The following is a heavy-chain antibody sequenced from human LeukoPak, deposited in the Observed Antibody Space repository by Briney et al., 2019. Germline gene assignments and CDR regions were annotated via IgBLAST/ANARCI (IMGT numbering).Heavy chain of an antibody. CDR2: ISSSSSYI. V-gene: IGHV3-21*01. CDR1: GFTFSSYS. Sequence: GGSLRLSCAASGFTFSSYSMNWVRQAPGKGLEWVSSISSSSSYIYYADSVKGRFTISRDNAKNSLYLQMNSLRAEDTAVYYCARGATYYDFWSGYRPYNWFDPWGQGTLVTVSS. CDR3: ARGATYYDFWSGYRPYNWFDP. J-gene: IGHJ5*02. D-gene: IGHD3-3*01.